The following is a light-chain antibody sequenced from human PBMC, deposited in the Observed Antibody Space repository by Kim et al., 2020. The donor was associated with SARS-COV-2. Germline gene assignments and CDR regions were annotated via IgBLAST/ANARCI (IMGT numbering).Light chain of an antibody. CDR3: QQYGTSPLT. V-gene: IGKV3-20*01. Sequence: EIVLTQSPATLSLSPGERAALSCRASQSVSRSYLAWYQQKPGQAPRLLIYGASSRATGIPDRFSGSGSGTDFTLTITRLEPDDFAVYYCQQYGTSPLTFGGGTKVDIK. J-gene: IGKJ4*01. CDR1: QSVSRSY. CDR2: GAS.